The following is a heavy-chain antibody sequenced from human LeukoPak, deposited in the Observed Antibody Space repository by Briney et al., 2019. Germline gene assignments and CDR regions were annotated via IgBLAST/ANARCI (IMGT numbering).Heavy chain of an antibody. CDR1: GFTFINYE. CDR3: ARDLGRIAVALDAFDI. V-gene: IGHV3-74*01. D-gene: IGHD6-19*01. J-gene: IGHJ3*02. CDR2: INSDGSST. Sequence: GGSLRLSCAASGFTFINYEMNWVRQAPGKGLEWVSRINSDGSSTSYADSVKGRFTISRDNAKNTLYLQMNSLRAEDTAVYYCARDLGRIAVALDAFDIWGQGTMVTVSS.